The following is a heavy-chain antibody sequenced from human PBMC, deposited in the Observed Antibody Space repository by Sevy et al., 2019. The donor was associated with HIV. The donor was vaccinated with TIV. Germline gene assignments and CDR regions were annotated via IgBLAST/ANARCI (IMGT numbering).Heavy chain of an antibody. V-gene: IGHV1-18*04. CDR2: ISAYNGNT. CDR1: GYTFTSYG. Sequence: ASVKVSCKASGYTFTSYGISWVRQAPGQVLEWMGWISAYNGNTNYAPKRQGRVTITTDTSTSPAYMELRSLRSDDTAVYYCARSYDYVWGSYRYEKVDAFDIWGQGTMVTVSS. CDR3: ARSYDYVWGSYRYEKVDAFDI. J-gene: IGHJ3*02. D-gene: IGHD3-16*02.